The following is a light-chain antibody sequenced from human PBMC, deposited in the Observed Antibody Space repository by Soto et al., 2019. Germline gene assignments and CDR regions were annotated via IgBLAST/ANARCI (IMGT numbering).Light chain of an antibody. CDR3: SSYTTISTVI. J-gene: IGLJ2*01. V-gene: IGLV2-14*03. CDR2: DVS. Sequence: QSALTQPASVSGSPGQSITLSCTGTSGDIGAFHYVSWYQQHPGKVPKLIIYDVSNRPSGVSDRFSGSKSANTASLTISGLQAEDEADYYCSSYTTISTVIFGGGTKLTVL. CDR1: SGDIGAFHY.